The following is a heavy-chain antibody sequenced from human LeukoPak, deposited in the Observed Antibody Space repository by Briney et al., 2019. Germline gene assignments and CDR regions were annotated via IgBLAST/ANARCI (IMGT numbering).Heavy chain of an antibody. D-gene: IGHD3-3*01. V-gene: IGHV4-4*07. CDR3: ARDKGVDYDFWSGYYSRFDY. Sequence: SETLSLTCTVSGGSISSYYWSWIRQPAGKGLEWIGRIYTSGSTNYNPSLKSRVTMSVDTSKNQFSLKLSSVTAADTVVYYCARDKGVDYDFWSGYYSRFDYWGQGTLVTVSS. J-gene: IGHJ4*02. CDR1: GGSISSYY. CDR2: IYTSGST.